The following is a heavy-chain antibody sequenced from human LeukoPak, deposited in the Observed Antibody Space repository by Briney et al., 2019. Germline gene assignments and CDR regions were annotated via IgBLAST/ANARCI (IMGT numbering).Heavy chain of an antibody. CDR1: GGSISSYY. V-gene: IGHV4-59*08. CDR2: IYYSGST. Sequence: SETLSLTCTVSGGSISSYYWSWIRQPPGKGLEWIGYIYYSGSTNYNPSLKSRVTISVDTSKNQFSLKLSSVTAADTAVYYCARWSGWNDPYYFDYWGQGTLDTVSS. J-gene: IGHJ4*02. D-gene: IGHD1-1*01. CDR3: ARWSGWNDPYYFDY.